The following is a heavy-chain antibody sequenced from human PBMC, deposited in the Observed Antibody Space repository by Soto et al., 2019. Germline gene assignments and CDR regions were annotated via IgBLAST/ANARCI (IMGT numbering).Heavy chain of an antibody. J-gene: IGHJ4*02. CDR3: ESVGDCSCGSRYLLLAY. Sequence: PSETLSLTWTVSGGSISSYYWSWIRQPPGKGLEWIGYIYYSGSTNYNPSLKSRVTISVDTSKNQFSLKLSSVTAADTAVYYCESVGDCSCGSRYLLLAYSGQRTLVTVSS. V-gene: IGHV4-59*01. CDR1: GGSISSYY. D-gene: IGHD2-15*01. CDR2: IYYSGST.